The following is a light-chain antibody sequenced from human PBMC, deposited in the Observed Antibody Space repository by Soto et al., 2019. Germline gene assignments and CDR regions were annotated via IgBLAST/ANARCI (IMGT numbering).Light chain of an antibody. Sequence: ELVLTQSPGTLSLSLGERATLSCRASQSVPSDYLAWYQQKRGQAPSLLIYAASSRATGVADRFSGSGSGTDFTLTISRLEPEEFATYYCQQADTFPLTFGGGTKVESK. CDR2: AAS. CDR3: QQADTFPLT. CDR1: QSVPSDY. J-gene: IGKJ4*01. V-gene: IGKV3-20*01.